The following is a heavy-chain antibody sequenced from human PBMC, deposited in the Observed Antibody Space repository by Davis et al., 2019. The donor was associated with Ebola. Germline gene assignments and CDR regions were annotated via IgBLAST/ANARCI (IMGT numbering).Heavy chain of an antibody. D-gene: IGHD3-22*01. J-gene: IGHJ4*02. CDR1: GDGVSAKGTA. V-gene: IGHV6-1*01. Sequence: HSQTLSLTCAVSGDGVSAKGTAWNWLRQSPSRGLEWLGRIYFTSKWFNEYAISVQSRITINPDTSENQFSLQLNSVTPEDTAVYYCARGWLRTGLDYWGQGTLVTVSS. CDR2: IYFTSKWFN. CDR3: ARGWLRTGLDY.